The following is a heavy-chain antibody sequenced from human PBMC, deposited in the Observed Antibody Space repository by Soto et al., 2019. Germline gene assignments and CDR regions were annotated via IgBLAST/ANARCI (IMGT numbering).Heavy chain of an antibody. CDR2: INPDNGNT. D-gene: IGHD5-18*01. CDR1: S. CDR3: AASRWIQLWTADF. V-gene: IGHV1-3*01. Sequence: SLWWPRQYPKQMLEWMGWINPDNGNTKSSQRFQGRVTITADDLTTTSYMEVSSLKFEDTALYYCAASRWIQLWTADFWGQGTRVP. J-gene: IGHJ4*02.